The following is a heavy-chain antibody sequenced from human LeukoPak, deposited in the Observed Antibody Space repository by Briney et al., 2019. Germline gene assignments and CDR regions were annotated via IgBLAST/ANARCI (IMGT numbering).Heavy chain of an antibody. CDR2: TNHSGST. J-gene: IGHJ4*02. Sequence: PSETLSLTCAVYGGSFRGYYWSWIRQPPGKGLEWIGETNHSGSTNYNPSLKSRVTISLDTSMKKFSLKLNSVTAVDTAVYYCASTERCSTTCPLDYWGQGTLVTVSS. D-gene: IGHD2-2*01. CDR1: GGSFRGYY. V-gene: IGHV4-34*01. CDR3: ASTERCSTTCPLDY.